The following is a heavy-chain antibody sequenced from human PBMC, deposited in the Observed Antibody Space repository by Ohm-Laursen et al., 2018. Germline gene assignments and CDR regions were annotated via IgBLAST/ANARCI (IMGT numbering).Heavy chain of an antibody. CDR2: ISAYNGNT. J-gene: IGHJ4*02. CDR3: ARGPLVTMVSDY. CDR1: GYTFTSYG. D-gene: IGHD3-10*01. Sequence: ATVKISCKASGYTFTSYGISWVRQAPGQGLEWMGWISAYNGNTNYAQKLQGRVTMTTDTSTSTAYMELRSLRSDDTAVYYCARGPLVTMVSDYWGQGTLVTVSS. V-gene: IGHV1-18*01.